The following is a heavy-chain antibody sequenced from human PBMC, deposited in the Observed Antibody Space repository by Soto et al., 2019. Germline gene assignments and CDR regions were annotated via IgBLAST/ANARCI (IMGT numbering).Heavy chain of an antibody. CDR3: ARGGFIAVAGTNSGLDY. J-gene: IGHJ4*02. V-gene: IGHV1-46*01. CDR1: GYIFSNYY. Sequence: SLKVSCKACGYIFSNYYIHLVPLAPGQGLEWMAIINPSGGSTSYDQKFQGRVTMTRDTSTNTVYMELSSLRSEDTAVYYCARGGFIAVAGTNSGLDYWGQGTLVTVSS. CDR2: INPSGGST. D-gene: IGHD6-19*01.